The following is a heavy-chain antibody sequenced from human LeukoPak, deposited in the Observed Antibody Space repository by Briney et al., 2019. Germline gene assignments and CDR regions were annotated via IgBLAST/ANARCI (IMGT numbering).Heavy chain of an antibody. V-gene: IGHV3-7*01. J-gene: IGHJ5*02. Sequence: GGSLXXSCAASGFTFSRYWMSWVRQAPGKGLEWVANIKQDGSEKYEDSVKGGFTISRDNAKNSRCLKRKSLRAEERAVVKWXXXXYXXXSXXYKPSVPNWFDPWGQGTLVTVSS. CDR2: IKQDGSEK. CDR1: GFTFSRYW. CDR3: XXXXYXXXSXXYKPSVPNWFDP. D-gene: IGHD3-3*01.